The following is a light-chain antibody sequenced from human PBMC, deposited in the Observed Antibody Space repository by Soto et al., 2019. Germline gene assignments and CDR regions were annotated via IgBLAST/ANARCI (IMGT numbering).Light chain of an antibody. V-gene: IGKV3-20*01. Sequence: EIVMTQSPAILSVSPGERFTLSCRANQSISSNLAWYQQKPGHTPRLLIYGATTRATGIPARFSGSGSGTDFTLTISRLEPEDFAVYYCQQYGSSPWTFGQGTKVDIK. J-gene: IGKJ1*01. CDR1: QSISSN. CDR3: QQYGSSPWT. CDR2: GAT.